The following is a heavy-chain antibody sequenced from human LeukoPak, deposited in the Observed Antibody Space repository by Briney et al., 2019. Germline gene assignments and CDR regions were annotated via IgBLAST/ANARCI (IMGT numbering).Heavy chain of an antibody. Sequence: GGSLRLSCAASGFTFSSYAMSWVRQAPGKGLEWVSAISGSGGSTYYADSVKGRFTISRDNSKTTLYLQMNSLRAEDTAVYYCAKDQYYYDSSGYYEWFDPWGQGTLVTVSS. CDR3: AKDQYYYDSSGYYEWFDP. CDR2: ISGSGGST. D-gene: IGHD3-22*01. V-gene: IGHV3-23*01. J-gene: IGHJ5*02. CDR1: GFTFSSYA.